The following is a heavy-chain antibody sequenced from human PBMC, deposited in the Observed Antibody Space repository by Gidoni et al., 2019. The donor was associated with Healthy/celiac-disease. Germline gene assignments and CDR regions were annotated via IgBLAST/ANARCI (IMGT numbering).Heavy chain of an antibody. Sequence: QVQLQQWGAGLLKPSETLSPTCAVYGGSFSGYYWSWIRQPPGKGLAWNGEINHSGSTNYNPSLKSRVTISVDTSKNQFSLKLSSVTAADTAVYYCARRDRWLRLRGCAFDIWGQGTMVTVSS. V-gene: IGHV4-34*01. CDR2: INHSGST. CDR1: GGSFSGYY. J-gene: IGHJ3*02. D-gene: IGHD5-12*01. CDR3: ARRDRWLRLRGCAFDI.